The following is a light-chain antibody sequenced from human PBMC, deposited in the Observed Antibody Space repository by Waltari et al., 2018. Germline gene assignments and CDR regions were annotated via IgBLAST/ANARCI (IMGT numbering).Light chain of an antibody. J-gene: IGKJ4*01. V-gene: IGKV3-20*01. CDR2: DTS. Sequence: EIVLTQSPGTLSLSPGERATLSCRASQSVSSSYLAWYQQKPGQAPRRLIYDTSGRATGIPDRFSGSGSGTDFTLTISRLEPEDFAVYYCQQYGSSPLTFGGGTKVEIK. CDR1: QSVSSSY. CDR3: QQYGSSPLT.